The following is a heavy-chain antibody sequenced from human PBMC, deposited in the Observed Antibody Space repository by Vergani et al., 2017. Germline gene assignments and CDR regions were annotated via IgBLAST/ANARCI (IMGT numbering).Heavy chain of an antibody. J-gene: IGHJ4*02. CDR2: IYSTGST. Sequence: QVRLQESGPGLVKPSETLSLTCSVSGGSMSGYYWNWIRQHPGKGLEWIGYIYSTGSTHHNPSLRRRINMSVDTSKNQFSLKLNSVNAADTAMYYCARMGGYDEGDAFRIGYFDSWGPGILVTVSS. CDR1: GGSMSGYY. V-gene: IGHV4-31*03. D-gene: IGHD3-22*01. CDR3: ARMGGYDEGDAFRIGYFDS.